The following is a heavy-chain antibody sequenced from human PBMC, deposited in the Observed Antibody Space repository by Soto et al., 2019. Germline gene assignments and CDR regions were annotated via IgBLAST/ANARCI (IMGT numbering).Heavy chain of an antibody. CDR1: GYTFTSYY. CDR2: INPDSGVT. CDR3: ARDRGIRDV. V-gene: IGHV1-2*02. Sequence: QVQLVQSGAEVKKPGASVKVSCKASGYTFTSYYMHWVRQALGQGLEWMGWINPDSGVTYYAHKFQDRVAMTRDTSISTAYMDLSRLTSDDTAVYYCARDRGIRDVWGQGTTVIVSS. J-gene: IGHJ6*02. D-gene: IGHD3-10*01.